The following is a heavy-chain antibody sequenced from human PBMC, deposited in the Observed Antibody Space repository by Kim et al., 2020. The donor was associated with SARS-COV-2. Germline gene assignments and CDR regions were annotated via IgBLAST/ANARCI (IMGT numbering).Heavy chain of an antibody. CDR3: ARVRGFIVVVTAIFSDAFDI. J-gene: IGHJ3*02. CDR2: IYHSGST. D-gene: IGHD2-21*02. Sequence: SETLSLTCAVSGGSISSSNWWSWVRQPPGKGLEWIGEIYHSGSTNYNPSLKSRVTISVDKSKNQFSLKLSSVTAADTAVYYCARVRGFIVVVTAIFSDAFDIWGQGTMVTVSS. CDR1: GGSISSSNW. V-gene: IGHV4-4*02.